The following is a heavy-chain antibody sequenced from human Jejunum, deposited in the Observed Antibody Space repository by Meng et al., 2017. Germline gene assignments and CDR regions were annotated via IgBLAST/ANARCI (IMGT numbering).Heavy chain of an antibody. J-gene: IGHJ4*01. D-gene: IGHD3-10*02. V-gene: IGHV3-74*01. CDR3: VRSIFPYVFDY. Sequence: GESLKISCAASGFSFSSYWMHWVRQAPGKALVWVSHIKSEGTRASYADSVKGRFTISRDNAKNTLYLQMNSLRVEDTAVYYCVRSIFPYVFDYWGQGTPVTVSS. CDR1: GFSFSSYW. CDR2: IKSEGTRA.